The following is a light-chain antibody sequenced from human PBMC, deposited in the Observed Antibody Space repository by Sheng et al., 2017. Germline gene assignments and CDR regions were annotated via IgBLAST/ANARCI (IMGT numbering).Light chain of an antibody. V-gene: IGKV3-11*01. CDR2: DTS. J-gene: IGKJ3*01. CDR1: QSVSSY. CDR3: QQCNSYSRT. Sequence: EIVLTQSPATLSLSPGERATLSCRASQSVSSYLAWYQQKPGQAPRLLIYDTSNRATDIPARFSGSGSGTDFTLTISSLQPDDFATYYCQQCNSYSRTFGPGTKVDI.